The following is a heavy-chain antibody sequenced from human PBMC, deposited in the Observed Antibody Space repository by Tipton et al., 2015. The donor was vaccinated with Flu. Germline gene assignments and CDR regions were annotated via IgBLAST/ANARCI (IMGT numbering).Heavy chain of an antibody. D-gene: IGHD3-10*01. CDR3: ARHGPRGAFDI. Sequence: TLSLTCTVSGGSISSYYWSWIRQPPGKGLEWIGYIYYSGSTNYSPSLKSRVTISVDTSKNQFSLKLSSVTAADTAVYYCARHGPRGAFDIWGQGTMVTVSS. J-gene: IGHJ3*02. CDR1: GGSISSYY. CDR2: IYYSGST. V-gene: IGHV4-59*08.